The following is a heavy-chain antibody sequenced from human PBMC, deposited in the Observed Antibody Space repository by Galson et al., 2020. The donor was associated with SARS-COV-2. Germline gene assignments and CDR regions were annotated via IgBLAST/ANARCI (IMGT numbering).Heavy chain of an antibody. D-gene: IGHD3-22*01. CDR1: GYSVSTTNY. CDR3: ARQGVNMIVLVTVPGWYFDL. V-gene: IGHV4-38-2*02. CDR2: VYPSGTT. Sequence: SETLSLTCTVAGYSVSTTNYWGWVRQPPGRGLEWIGSVYPSGTTYYNPSLKRRATISVDTSKNQFSLRLDSVTAADTALYYCARQGVNMIVLVTVPGWYFDLWVRGTLVTVSS. J-gene: IGHJ2*01.